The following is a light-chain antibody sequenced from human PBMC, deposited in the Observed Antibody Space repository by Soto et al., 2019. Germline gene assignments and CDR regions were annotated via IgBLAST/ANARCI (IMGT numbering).Light chain of an antibody. CDR1: SSDVGGYNY. J-gene: IGLJ2*01. CDR3: SSYAGSSNLGV. V-gene: IGLV2-8*01. Sequence: QSVLTQPPSASGSPGQSVTISCTGTSSDVGGYNYVSWYQQHPGRAPKLMIYEVSKRPSGVPDRFSGSKSGNTASLTVSGLQPEDEADYYCSSYAGSSNLGVFGGGTNVTVL. CDR2: EVS.